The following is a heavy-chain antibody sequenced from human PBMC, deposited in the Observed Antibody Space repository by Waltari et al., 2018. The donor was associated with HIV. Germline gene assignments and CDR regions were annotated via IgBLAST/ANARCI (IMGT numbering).Heavy chain of an antibody. CDR3: TRALGY. CDR2: IRSRGNRYAT. J-gene: IGHJ4*02. Sequence: EVQLVESGGGLVQPGGSLRVSCAASGFTFSASAIHWVRQASGKGLEWVGRIRSRGNRYATAYGASVKGRFTVSRDDSKNTAYLQMNNLKTEDTAVYYCTRALGYWGQGTLVTVSP. D-gene: IGHD3-16*01. CDR1: GFTFSASA. V-gene: IGHV3-73*02.